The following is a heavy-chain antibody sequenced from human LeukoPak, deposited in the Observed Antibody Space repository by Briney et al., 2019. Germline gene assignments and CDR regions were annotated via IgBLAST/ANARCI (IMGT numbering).Heavy chain of an antibody. CDR3: ARVGAVPGIDP. J-gene: IGHJ5*02. CDR2: ISFSANT. CDR1: GFPISSGFS. Sequence: SETLSLTCDVFGFPISSGFSWAWIRQSPGKGLEWIASISFSANTYYNPSLESRLFISSDTSKNQFSVRLTSVTAADPAVYYCARVGAVPGIDPWGQGILVTVSP. D-gene: IGHD3-16*01. V-gene: IGHV4-38-2*01.